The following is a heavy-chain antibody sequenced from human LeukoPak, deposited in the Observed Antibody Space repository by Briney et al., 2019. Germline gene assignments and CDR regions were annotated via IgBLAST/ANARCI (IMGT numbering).Heavy chain of an antibody. CDR2: INPNSGGT. J-gene: IGHJ4*02. CDR1: GYTFTGYY. V-gene: IGHV1-2*02. CDR3: ARALLGYCSSTSCYKSYYFDY. Sequence: ASVKVSCKASGYTFTGYYMHWVRQAPGQGLEWMGWINPNSGGTNYAQKFQGRVTMTRDTSTSTVYMELSSLRSEDTAVYYCARALLGYCSSTSCYKSYYFDYWGQGTLVTVSS. D-gene: IGHD2-2*02.